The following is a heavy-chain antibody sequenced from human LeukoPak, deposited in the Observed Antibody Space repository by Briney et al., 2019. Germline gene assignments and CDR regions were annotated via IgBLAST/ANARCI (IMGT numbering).Heavy chain of an antibody. CDR3: AGWWSAGNYYMDV. Sequence: GGSLRLSCAASGFTFSSYEMNWVRQAPGKGLEGVSYISSSGSTIYYADSVKGRFTISRDNAKNSLYLQMNSLRAEDTAVYYCAGWWSAGNYYMDVWGKGTTVTVSS. J-gene: IGHJ6*03. CDR2: ISSSGSTI. CDR1: GFTFSSYE. D-gene: IGHD2-15*01. V-gene: IGHV3-48*03.